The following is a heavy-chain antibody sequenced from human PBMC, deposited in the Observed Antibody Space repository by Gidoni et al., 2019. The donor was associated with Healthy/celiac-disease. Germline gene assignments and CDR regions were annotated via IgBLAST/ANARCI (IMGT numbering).Heavy chain of an antibody. CDR1: GFSLSNARMG. V-gene: IGHV2-26*01. CDR2: IFSKDEK. D-gene: IGHD6-13*01. CDR3: ARTPLANAPYYYYGMDV. J-gene: IGHJ6*02. Sequence: QLTLQESGPVLVKPTETLTLTCTVSGFSLSNARMGVSWIRQPPGKALEWLAHIFSKDEKSYSTSLKSRLTISKDTFKSQVVLTMTNMDPVDTATYYCARTPLANAPYYYYGMDVWGQGTTVTVSS.